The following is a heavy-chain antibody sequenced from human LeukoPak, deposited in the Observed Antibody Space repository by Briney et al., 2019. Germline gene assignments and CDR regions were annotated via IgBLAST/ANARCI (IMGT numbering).Heavy chain of an antibody. D-gene: IGHD3-10*01. J-gene: IGHJ6*03. V-gene: IGHV4-4*07. Sequence: TSETLSLTCTVSGGSISSYYWSWIRQPAGKGLEWIGRIYTSGSTNYNPSLKSRVTMSVDTSKNQFSLKLSSVTAADTAVYYCARDFYGSGSTFYYYYYMDVWGEGTTVTVSS. CDR2: IYTSGST. CDR1: GGSISSYY. CDR3: ARDFYGSGSTFYYYYYMDV.